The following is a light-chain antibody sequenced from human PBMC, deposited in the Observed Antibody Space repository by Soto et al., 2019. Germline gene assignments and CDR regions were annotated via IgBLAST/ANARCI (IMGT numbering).Light chain of an antibody. V-gene: IGKV1-5*01. Sequence: DIQITHSPSALSASVVDGVNITFLASQSISNWLAWYQQKPGKSPKLLIYGASSLESGVPSRFSGSGSGTEFTLTISGLQPDDFAAYYCQKYHSLSATFGKGNKGDIK. CDR1: QSISNW. CDR2: GAS. CDR3: QKYHSLSAT. J-gene: IGKJ1*01.